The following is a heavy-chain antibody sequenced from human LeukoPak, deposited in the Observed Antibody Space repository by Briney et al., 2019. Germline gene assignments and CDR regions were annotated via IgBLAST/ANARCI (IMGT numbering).Heavy chain of an antibody. J-gene: IGHJ4*02. D-gene: IGHD6-13*01. V-gene: IGHV3-30*02. CDR1: GFTFSSSG. CDR3: AKDSSIAAACRLGFDY. Sequence: GGSLRLSCAASGFTFSSSGMHWVRQAPGKGLEWLAFIRYDGSDKYYADSVKGRFTISRDNSKNTLFLQMSSLRPEDTAVYYCAKDSSIAAACRLGFDYWRQGTLVTVSS. CDR2: IRYDGSDK.